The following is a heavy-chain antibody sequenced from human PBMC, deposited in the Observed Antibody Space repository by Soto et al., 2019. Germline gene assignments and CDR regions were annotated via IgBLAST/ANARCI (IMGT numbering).Heavy chain of an antibody. CDR1: GFTFSDYY. CDR2: ISSSGSTI. J-gene: IGHJ6*02. V-gene: IGHV3-11*01. D-gene: IGHD4-17*01. Sequence: SLRLSCAAAGFTFSDYYMSWIRQAPGKGLEWVSYISSSGSTIYYADSVKGRFTISRDNAKNSLYLQMNSLRAEDTAVYYCASPGDGGNSFFYYGMDVWGQGTPVTVSS. CDR3: ASPGDGGNSFFYYGMDV.